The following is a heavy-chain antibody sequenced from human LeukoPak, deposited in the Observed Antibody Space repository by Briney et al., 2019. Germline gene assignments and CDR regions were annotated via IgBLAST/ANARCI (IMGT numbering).Heavy chain of an antibody. Sequence: GASVKVSCKASGYTFTDYYMHWVRQAPGQGLEWMGWINPNSGGTNYAQKFQGRVTMTRDTSISTAYMELSRLTSDDTALYYCATHLAFCGGDCRQYYYYGMDVWGQGTTVTVSS. CDR3: ATHLAFCGGDCRQYYYYGMDV. V-gene: IGHV1-2*02. D-gene: IGHD2-21*02. CDR2: INPNSGGT. CDR1: GYTFTDYY. J-gene: IGHJ6*02.